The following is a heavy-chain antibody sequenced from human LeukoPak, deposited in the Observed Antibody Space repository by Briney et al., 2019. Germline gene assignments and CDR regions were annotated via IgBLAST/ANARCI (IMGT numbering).Heavy chain of an antibody. J-gene: IGHJ4*02. V-gene: IGHV3-9*01. CDR3: AKGRSYSYVASFDY. CDR1: GFTFDDYA. CDR2: MSWNSGRI. D-gene: IGHD5-18*01. Sequence: GGSLRLSCAASGFTFDDYAMHGVRQIPGKGLEWVSSMSWNSGRIAYADSVEGGFTISRDSAKNSLFLQMSSLRPEDTAFYFCAKGRSYSYVASFDYWGQGTPVTVSS.